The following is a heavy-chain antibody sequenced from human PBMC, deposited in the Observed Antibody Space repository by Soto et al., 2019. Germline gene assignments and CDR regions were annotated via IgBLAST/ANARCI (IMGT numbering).Heavy chain of an antibody. CDR3: ATISDRGIAAALDS. J-gene: IGHJ4*02. Sequence: EVQLLESGGGLVRPGGSLRLSCVASTFTFTDYAMSWVRQAPGEGLEWVSGISGSGGTTYYAESVKGRFSISRDNSKNTLSLRLNNLRVEDTAIYYCATISDRGIAAALDSWGQGTLVTVSS. CDR2: ISGSGGTT. CDR1: TFTFTDYA. V-gene: IGHV3-23*01. D-gene: IGHD6-13*01.